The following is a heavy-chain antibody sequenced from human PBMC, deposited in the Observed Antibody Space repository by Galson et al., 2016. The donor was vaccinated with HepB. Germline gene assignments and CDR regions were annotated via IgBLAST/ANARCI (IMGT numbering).Heavy chain of an antibody. J-gene: IGHJ4*02. D-gene: IGHD6-13*01. Sequence: SCKASGYTFTSYSISWVRQAPGHGLEWLGWISTYTGNTNYAQKLQGRVTMTTDTSTSTAYMDLRSLRSDDTAVYYCARYDRYTSSWYFDYWGQGTLVIVSS. CDR1: GYTFTSYS. CDR3: ARYDRYTSSWYFDY. CDR2: ISTYTGNT. V-gene: IGHV1-18*01.